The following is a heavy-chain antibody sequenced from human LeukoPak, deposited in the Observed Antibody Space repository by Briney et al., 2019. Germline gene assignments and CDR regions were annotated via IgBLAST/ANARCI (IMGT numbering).Heavy chain of an antibody. J-gene: IGHJ4*02. CDR2: VSGGAEAT. CDR3: AKDTPLTAYTSGWSNNCFAY. V-gene: IGHV3-23*01. Sequence: GGSLRLSCAASGFSFRDYAMTWVRQAPGKGLEWVSTVSGGAEATYYADSVKGRFAISRDNSKSALYLQMNSLRAEDTAIYYCAKDTPLTAYTSGWSNNCFAYWGQGTLVTVSS. D-gene: IGHD6-19*01. CDR1: GFSFRDYA.